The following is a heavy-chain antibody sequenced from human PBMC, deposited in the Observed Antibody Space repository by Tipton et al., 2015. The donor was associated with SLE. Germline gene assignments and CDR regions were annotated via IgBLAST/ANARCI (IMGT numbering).Heavy chain of an antibody. Sequence: SLRLSCAASGFTFSSYGMHWVRQAPGKGLEWVSAISGSGGSTYYADSVKGRFTISKDNSKNTLYLQMNSLRAEDTAVYYCAKDLLLWFGETVDYWGQGTLVTVSS. CDR2: ISGSGGST. V-gene: IGHV3-23*01. CDR1: GFTFSSYG. J-gene: IGHJ4*02. D-gene: IGHD3-10*01. CDR3: AKDLLLWFGETVDY.